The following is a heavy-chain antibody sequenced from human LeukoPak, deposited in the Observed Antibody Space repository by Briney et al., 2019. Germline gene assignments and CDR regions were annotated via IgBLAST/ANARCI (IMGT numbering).Heavy chain of an antibody. J-gene: IGHJ3*02. V-gene: IGHV1-2*06. CDR1: GYTFTGYY. Sequence: ASVKVSCKASGYTFTGYYMHWVRQAPGQGLEWMGRTNPNSGGTNYAQKFQGRVTMTRDTSISTAYMELSRLRSDDTAVYYCASPPVHYYDSSGYYDAFDIWGQGTMVTVSS. CDR3: ASPPVHYYDSSGYYDAFDI. D-gene: IGHD3-22*01. CDR2: TNPNSGGT.